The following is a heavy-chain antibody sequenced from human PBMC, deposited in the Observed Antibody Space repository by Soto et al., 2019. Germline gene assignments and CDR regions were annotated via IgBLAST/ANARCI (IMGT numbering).Heavy chain of an antibody. D-gene: IGHD3-10*01. CDR2: ISYDGSNK. Sequence: GGSLRLSSASSGLPFRSYGMHWVRKAPGKGLEWVAVISYDGSNKYYADSVKGRFTISRDNSKNTLYLQMNSLRAEDTAVYYYAKTDRMYGSGPQYYFDYWGQGTLVTVSS. CDR3: AKTDRMYGSGPQYYFDY. V-gene: IGHV3-30*18. CDR1: GLPFRSYG. J-gene: IGHJ4*02.